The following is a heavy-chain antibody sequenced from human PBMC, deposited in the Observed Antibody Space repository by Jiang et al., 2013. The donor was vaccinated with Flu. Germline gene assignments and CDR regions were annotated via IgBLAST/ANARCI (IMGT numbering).Heavy chain of an antibody. Sequence: KVSCKASGYTFTGYYMHWVRQAPGQGLEWMGWINPNSGGTNYAQKFQGWVTMTRDTSISTAYMELSRLRSDDTAVYYCARGLATPDPSLDYWGQGTLVTVSS. CDR3: ARGLATPDPSLDY. CDR1: GYTFTGYY. CDR2: INPNSGGT. V-gene: IGHV1-2*04. D-gene: IGHD5-12*01. J-gene: IGHJ4*02.